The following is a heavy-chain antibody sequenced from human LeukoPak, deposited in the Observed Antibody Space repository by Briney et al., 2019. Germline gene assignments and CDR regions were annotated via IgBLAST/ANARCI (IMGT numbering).Heavy chain of an antibody. CDR1: GYTFTSYG. D-gene: IGHD3-10*01. J-gene: IGHJ5*02. CDR3: ARCAGGRHYYGSGSHHDP. CDR2: ISAYNGNT. V-gene: IGHV1-18*01. Sequence: SVNVSCKASGYTFTSYGISWVRQAPGQGLEWMGWISAYNGNTNYAQKLQGRVTMTTDTPTSTAYMELRSLRSDDTAVYYCARCAGGRHYYGSGSHHDPWGQGTLVTVSS.